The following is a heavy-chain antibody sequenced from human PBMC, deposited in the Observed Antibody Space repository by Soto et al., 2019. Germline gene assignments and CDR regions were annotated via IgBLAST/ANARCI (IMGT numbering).Heavy chain of an antibody. Sequence: ASVKVSCKVSGYTLTELSMHWVRQAPGKGLEWMGGFDPEDGETIYAQKFQGRVTMTEDTSTDTAYMELSSLRSEDTAVYYCATGYDFWSDGGYYYYRMDVWGQGTTVTVSS. D-gene: IGHD3-3*01. CDR2: FDPEDGET. J-gene: IGHJ6*02. CDR1: GYTLTELS. V-gene: IGHV1-24*01. CDR3: ATGYDFWSDGGYYYYRMDV.